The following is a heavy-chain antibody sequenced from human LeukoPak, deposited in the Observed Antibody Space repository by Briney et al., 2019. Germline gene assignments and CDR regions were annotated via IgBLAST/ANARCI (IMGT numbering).Heavy chain of an antibody. CDR2: IWYDGSDK. D-gene: IGHD1-14*01. J-gene: IGHJ4*02. V-gene: IGHV3-33*01. Sequence: AGRSLRLSCSASGFTFTRHGMHWVRQAPGKGLEWVAVIWYDGSDKYYTDSVKGRFTISRDNSRNTLYLQMNSLRVDDTAIYYCARDITSHYFDYCGQGAPVTVSS. CDR3: ARDITSHYFDY. CDR1: GFTFTRHG.